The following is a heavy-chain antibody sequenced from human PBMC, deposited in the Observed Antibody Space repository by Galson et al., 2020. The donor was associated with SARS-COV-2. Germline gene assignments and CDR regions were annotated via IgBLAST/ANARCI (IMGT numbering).Heavy chain of an antibody. CDR1: GGSINIYY. J-gene: IGHJ4*02. V-gene: IGHV4-59*01. D-gene: IGHD3-10*01. CDR2: LYYGGKT. Sequence: ASETLSLTCTVSGGSINIYYWTWIRQPPGKGLEWIGHLYYGGKTNYNPSPKSRVPIPVDTSKSQFSLTLSSVTAAGTAISYCARLPVVRGVDYWGQGIPVTVSS. CDR3: ARLPVVRGVDY.